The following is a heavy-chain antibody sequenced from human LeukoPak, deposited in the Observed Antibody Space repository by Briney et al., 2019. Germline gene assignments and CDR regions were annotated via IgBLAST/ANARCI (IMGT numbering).Heavy chain of an antibody. CDR3: ARGESGAAAGYYYYMDV. J-gene: IGHJ6*03. CDR1: GGTFSSYA. Sequence: ASVKVSCKASGGTFSSYAISWVRQAPGQGLEWMGGIIPIFGTANYAQKFQGRVTITTDESTSTAYMELSSLRSEDTAVYYCARGESGAAAGYYYYMDVWGKGTTVTVS. V-gene: IGHV1-69*05. D-gene: IGHD6-13*01. CDR2: IIPIFGTA.